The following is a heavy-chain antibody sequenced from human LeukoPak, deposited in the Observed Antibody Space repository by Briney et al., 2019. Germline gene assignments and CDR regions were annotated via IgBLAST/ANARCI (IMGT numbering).Heavy chain of an antibody. CDR1: AGSISISGYC. J-gene: IGHJ3*02. V-gene: IGHV4-31*03. CDR3: ARVFAPAMVKRTFDI. D-gene: IGHD5-18*01. Sequence: SQTLSLTCTVSAGSISISGYCWGWIRQHPGRGLEFIGYVYYSGSTYYNPSLQGRVTISIDTSKNQFSLNLSSVTAADTAVYYCARVFAPAMVKRTFDIWGQGTKVTVSS. CDR2: VYYSGST.